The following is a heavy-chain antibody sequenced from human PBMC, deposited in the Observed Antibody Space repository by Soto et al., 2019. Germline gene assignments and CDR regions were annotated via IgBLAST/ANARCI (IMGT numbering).Heavy chain of an antibody. Sequence: GASVKVSCKASGGIFSSYTISWVRQAPGQGLEWMGRIIPILGIANYAQKFQGRVTITADKSTSTAYMELSSLRSEDTAVYYCARGTGCTYSSGWYPSKFDYWGQGTLVTVSS. J-gene: IGHJ4*02. CDR2: IIPILGIA. D-gene: IGHD6-19*01. V-gene: IGHV1-69*02. CDR3: ARGTGCTYSSGWYPSKFDY. CDR1: GGIFSSYT.